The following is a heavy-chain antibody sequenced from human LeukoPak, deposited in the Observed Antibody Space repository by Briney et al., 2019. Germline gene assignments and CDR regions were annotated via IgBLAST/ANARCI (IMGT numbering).Heavy chain of an antibody. J-gene: IGHJ5*02. CDR2: IRSSGSTI. V-gene: IGHV3-48*03. D-gene: IGHD3-10*01. CDR1: GFTFSNYE. Sequence: TGGSLRLSCAASGFTFSNYEMNWVRQAPVKGLEWVSYIRSSGSTIYYADSVKGRFTISRDNAKNSLCLQMNSLRAEDRAIYYCASLLVRPRDWFDPWGQGTLVTASS. CDR3: ASLLVRPRDWFDP.